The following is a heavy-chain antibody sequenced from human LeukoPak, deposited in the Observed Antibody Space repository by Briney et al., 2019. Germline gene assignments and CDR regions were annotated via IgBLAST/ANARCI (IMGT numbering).Heavy chain of an antibody. CDR3: ARAPSRRYFDY. Sequence: PSETLSLTCAVYGGSFSGYYWSWIRQPPGKGLEWIGEINHSGSTNYNPSLKSRVTISVDTSKNQFSLKLSSVTAADTAVYYCARAPSRRYFDYWGQGTLVTVSS. J-gene: IGHJ4*02. CDR1: GGSFSGYY. D-gene: IGHD1-14*01. CDR2: INHSGST. V-gene: IGHV4-34*01.